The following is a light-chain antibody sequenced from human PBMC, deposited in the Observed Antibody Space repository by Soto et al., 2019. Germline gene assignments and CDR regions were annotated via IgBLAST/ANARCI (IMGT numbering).Light chain of an antibody. CDR3: PQYGSSPPIT. J-gene: IGKJ3*01. Sequence: EIVLTQSPGTLSLSPGERATLSCSASQSVSSSYLAWYQQKPGQAPRLLIYGASSRATGIPDRFSGSGSGTDFTLTISRLEPEDFAVYYCPQYGSSPPITFGPGTKVDIK. CDR1: QSVSSSY. V-gene: IGKV3-20*01. CDR2: GAS.